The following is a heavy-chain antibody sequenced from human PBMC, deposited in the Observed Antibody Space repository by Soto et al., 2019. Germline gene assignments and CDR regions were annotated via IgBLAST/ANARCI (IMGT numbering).Heavy chain of an antibody. D-gene: IGHD3-3*01. J-gene: IGHJ4*02. CDR2: IYYTGST. CDR1: GGSISSYY. CDR3: ARLSYDFWSGYYAY. Sequence: SETLSLTCTVSGGSISSYYWSWIRQPPGKGLEWIGYIYYTGSTNYNPSLKSRVTISVDTSKNQFSLKLSSVTAADMAVYYCARLSYDFWSGYYAYWGQGTLVTVSS. V-gene: IGHV4-59*08.